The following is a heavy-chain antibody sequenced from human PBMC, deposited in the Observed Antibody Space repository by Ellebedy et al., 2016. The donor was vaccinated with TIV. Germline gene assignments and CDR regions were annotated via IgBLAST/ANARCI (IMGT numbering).Heavy chain of an antibody. CDR1: GGSISSYY. V-gene: IGHV4-59*01. Sequence: SETLSLTCTVSGGSISSYYWSWIRQPPGKGLELIGSFYYNGSTNYNPSLKSRVTISVDTSKNQFSLKLSSVTAADTAVYYCAGDFKEGAFDIWGQGTMVSVSS. CDR3: AGDFKEGAFDI. J-gene: IGHJ3*02. CDR2: FYYNGST.